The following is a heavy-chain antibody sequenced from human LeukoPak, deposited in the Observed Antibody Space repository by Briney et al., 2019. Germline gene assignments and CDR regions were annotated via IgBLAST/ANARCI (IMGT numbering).Heavy chain of an antibody. CDR1: GGSISSYY. J-gene: IGHJ2*01. CDR3: ARGVPDFWSGRWYLDL. V-gene: IGHV4-59*01. Sequence: SETLSLTCTVSGGSISSYYWSWIRQPPGKGLEWIGSIYHSGSTYYNPSLKSRVTISVDMSKNQFSLSLRSVTAADTAVYYCARGVPDFWSGRWYLDLWGRGTLVTVSS. CDR2: IYHSGST. D-gene: IGHD3-3*01.